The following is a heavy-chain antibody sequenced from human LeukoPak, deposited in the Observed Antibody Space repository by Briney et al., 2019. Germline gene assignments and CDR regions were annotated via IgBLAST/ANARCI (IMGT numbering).Heavy chain of an antibody. V-gene: IGHV3-21*01. CDR1: GFTFNTNT. J-gene: IGHJ6*03. CDR3: ARDFRAVAESYYYYYMDV. CDR2: ISSSSSYI. Sequence: PGGSLRLSCAASGFTFNTNTMNWVRQAPGKGLEWVSSISSSSSYIFYADSLKGRFTISRDNAKNSLYLQMTSLSAEDTAVYYCARDFRAVAESYYYYYMDVWGKGTTVTVSS. D-gene: IGHD6-19*01.